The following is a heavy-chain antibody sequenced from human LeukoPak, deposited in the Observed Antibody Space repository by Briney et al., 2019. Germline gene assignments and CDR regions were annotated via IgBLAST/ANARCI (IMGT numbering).Heavy chain of an antibody. CDR3: AKGPTPLSSRGWIDP. CDR2: IPYDGLNR. D-gene: IGHD6-13*01. CDR1: GFTFSSYA. V-gene: IGHV3-30*02. J-gene: IGHJ5*02. Sequence: GGSLRLSCAASGFTFSSYAMSWVRQAPGKGLEWVTIIPYDGLNRIYADSVEGRFTVSRDNSRNTVYLQMNSLRPEDTAVYYCAKGPTPLSSRGWIDPWGQGTLVTVSS.